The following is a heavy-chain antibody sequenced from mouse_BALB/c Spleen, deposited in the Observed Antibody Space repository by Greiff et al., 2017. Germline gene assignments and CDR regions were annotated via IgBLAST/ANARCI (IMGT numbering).Heavy chain of an antibody. J-gene: IGHJ3*01. Sequence: QVQLQQSGADLVKPGASVKLSCKASGYTFTSYWMHWVKQRPGQGLEWIGEINPSNGRTNYNEKFKSKATLTVDKSSSTAYMQLSSLTSEDSAVYYCARGGYGSWFAYWGQGTLVTVSA. CDR3: ARGGYGSWFAY. V-gene: IGHV1S81*02. CDR2: INPSNGRT. D-gene: IGHD1-2*01. CDR1: GYTFTSYW.